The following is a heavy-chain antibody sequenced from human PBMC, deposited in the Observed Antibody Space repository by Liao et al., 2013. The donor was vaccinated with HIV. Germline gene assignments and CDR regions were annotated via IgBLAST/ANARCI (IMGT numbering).Heavy chain of an antibody. CDR3: VRSGAVAATFFFDS. D-gene: IGHD6-19*01. CDR2: VYYTGST. V-gene: IGHV4-39*07. Sequence: QLQLQESGPGLVKPSETLSLTCTVSGGSISTSNYYWGWIRQPPGKGLEWIGSVYYTGSTYYNPSLKSRVTISVDTSKNQFSLKLSSVTAADTAVYYCVRSGAVAATFFFDSWGQGTLVAVSS. J-gene: IGHJ4*02. CDR1: GGSISTSNYY.